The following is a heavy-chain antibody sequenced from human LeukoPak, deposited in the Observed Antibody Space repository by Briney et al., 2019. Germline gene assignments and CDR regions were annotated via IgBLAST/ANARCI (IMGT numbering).Heavy chain of an antibody. CDR2: INHSGST. Sequence: ASETLSLTCAVYGGSFSGYYWSWIRQPPGKGLEWIGEINHSGSTNYNPSLKSRVTISVDTSKNQFSLKLSSVTAADTAVYYCARVAYVGDSSGYNYWGQGTLVTVSS. CDR3: ARVAYVGDSSGYNY. J-gene: IGHJ4*02. V-gene: IGHV4-34*01. D-gene: IGHD3-22*01. CDR1: GGSFSGYY.